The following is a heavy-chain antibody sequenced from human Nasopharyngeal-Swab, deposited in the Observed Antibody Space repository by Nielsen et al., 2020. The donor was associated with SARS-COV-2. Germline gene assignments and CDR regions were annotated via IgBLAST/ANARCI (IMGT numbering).Heavy chain of an antibody. Sequence: WIRQPPGKGLEWIGSIYHSGSTYYNPSLKSRVTISVDTSKNQFSLKLSSVTAADTAVYYCVRPGVWFGELKNDAFDIWGKGTMVTVSS. J-gene: IGHJ3*02. CDR2: IYHSGST. D-gene: IGHD3-10*01. V-gene: IGHV4-38-2*01. CDR3: VRPGVWFGELKNDAFDI.